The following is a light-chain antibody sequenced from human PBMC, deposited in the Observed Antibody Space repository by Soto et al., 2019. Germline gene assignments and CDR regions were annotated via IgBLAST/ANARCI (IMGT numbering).Light chain of an antibody. CDR3: QQRSNWLWT. CDR2: DAS. V-gene: IGKV3-11*01. Sequence: EIVLIQSPATLSLSPGERATVSCRASQSVSSYLAWYQQKPGQAPRLLIYDASNRATGIPARFSGSGSGTDFTLTISSLEPEDFAVYYCQQRSNWLWTFGQGTKVDI. CDR1: QSVSSY. J-gene: IGKJ1*01.